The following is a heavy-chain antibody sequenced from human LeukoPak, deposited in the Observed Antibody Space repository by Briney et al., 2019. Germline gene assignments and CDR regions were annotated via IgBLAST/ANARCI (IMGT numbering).Heavy chain of an antibody. CDR2: INAGNGNT. CDR3: ARDGGWELLPGWFDP. Sequence: ASVKVSCKTSGYTFSSYVMHWVRQAPGQRLEWMGWINAGNGNTKYSQKFQGRVTITRDTSASTAYMELSSLRSEDTAVYYCARDGGWELLPGWFDPWGQGTLVTVSS. D-gene: IGHD1-26*01. CDR1: GYTFSSYV. V-gene: IGHV1-3*01. J-gene: IGHJ5*02.